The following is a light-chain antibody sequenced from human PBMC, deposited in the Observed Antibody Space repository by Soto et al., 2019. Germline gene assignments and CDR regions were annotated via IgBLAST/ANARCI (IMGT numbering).Light chain of an antibody. Sequence: QGRCFIYTYVGDRVTITCRASQGISSYLAWYQQKPGKAPKLLIYAASSLQSGVPSRFSGSGSGTDFTLTISCLQSEDFATYYCQQYYSYPTFGQGTRLEIK. CDR1: QGISSY. V-gene: IGKV1-8*01. J-gene: IGKJ5*01. CDR3: QQYYSYPT. CDR2: AAS.